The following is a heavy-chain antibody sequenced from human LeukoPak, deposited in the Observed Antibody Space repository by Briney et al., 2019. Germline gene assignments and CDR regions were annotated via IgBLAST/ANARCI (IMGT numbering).Heavy chain of an antibody. CDR3: ARGYDIDV. CDR1: GGSISGYY. V-gene: IGHV4-59*01. J-gene: IGHJ6*02. Sequence: SETLSLTCTVSGGSISGYYWSWIRQPPGKALEWIGYIYYTGTTKYNPSLKSRATISLDTSKNQFSLQLTSVTAADTALFFCARGYDIDVWGQGTTVTVSS. CDR2: IYYTGTT.